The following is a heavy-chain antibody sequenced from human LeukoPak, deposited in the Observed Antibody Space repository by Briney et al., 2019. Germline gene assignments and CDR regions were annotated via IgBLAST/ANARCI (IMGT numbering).Heavy chain of an antibody. Sequence: PGGSLRLSCGASGFTFSNYWMSWVRQAPGKGLVWVINISQDGSGKNYAVSVEGRFTISRDNDKTTLYLQSNSLSAEDKAVVYCVRDNPRQQGFAYWGQGTPVTVSS. CDR3: VRDNPRQQGFAY. V-gene: IGHV3-7*03. D-gene: IGHD6-13*01. CDR2: ISQDGSGK. J-gene: IGHJ4*02. CDR1: GFTFSNYW.